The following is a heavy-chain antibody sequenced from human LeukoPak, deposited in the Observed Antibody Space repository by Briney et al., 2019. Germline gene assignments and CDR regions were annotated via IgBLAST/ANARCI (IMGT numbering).Heavy chain of an antibody. CDR3: ARGGDTFGGVIVTPFDY. CDR2: INPSGGST. D-gene: IGHD3-16*02. Sequence: ASVKVSCKASGYTFTSYYMHWVRQAPGQGLEWMGIINPSGGSTSYAQKFQGGVTMTRDTSTSTVYMELSSLRSEDTAVYYCARGGDTFGGVIVTPFDYWGQGTLVTVSS. J-gene: IGHJ4*02. V-gene: IGHV1-46*01. CDR1: GYTFTSYY.